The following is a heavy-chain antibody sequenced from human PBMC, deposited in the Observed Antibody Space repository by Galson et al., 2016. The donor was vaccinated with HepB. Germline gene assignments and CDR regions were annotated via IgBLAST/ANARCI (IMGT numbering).Heavy chain of an antibody. J-gene: IGHJ3*02. V-gene: IGHV3-21*01. CDR2: ISSGSAYI. Sequence: SLRLSCAASGFTFSDYKMSWVRQAPGKGLEWVSSISSGSAYISYTKSLKGRFTISRDNAKSSVYLQLNSLRPEDTAAYYCARVGPPIVVVGTTHILDAFVIWGQGTVVTISS. CDR3: ARVGPPIVVVGTTHILDAFVI. CDR1: GFTFSDYK. D-gene: IGHD2-15*01.